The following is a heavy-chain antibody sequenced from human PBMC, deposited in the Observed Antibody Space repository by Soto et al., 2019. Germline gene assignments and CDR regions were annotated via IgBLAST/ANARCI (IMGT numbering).Heavy chain of an antibody. Sequence: QLQLQESGPGLVKPSETLSLTCTVSGGSISSSSYYWGWIRQPPGKGLEWIGSIYYSGSTYYNPSLKSRVTISVDTSKNQFSLKLSSVTAADTAVYYCARHEAPRGAFDYWGQGTLVTVSS. CDR1: GGSISSSSYY. CDR2: IYYSGST. V-gene: IGHV4-39*01. D-gene: IGHD3-16*01. CDR3: ARHEAPRGAFDY. J-gene: IGHJ4*02.